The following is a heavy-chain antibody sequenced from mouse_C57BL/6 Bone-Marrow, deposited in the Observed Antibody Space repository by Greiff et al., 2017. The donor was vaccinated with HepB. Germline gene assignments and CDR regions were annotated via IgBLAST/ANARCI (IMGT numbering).Heavy chain of an antibody. CDR3: ARKDTMIKGPFAY. V-gene: IGHV1-55*01. D-gene: IGHD2-4*01. J-gene: IGHJ3*01. Sequence: VQLQQPGAELVKPGASVKMSCKASGYTFTSYWITWVKQRPGQGLEWIGDIYPGSGSTNYNEKFKSKATLTVDTSSSTAYMQLSSLTSEDSAVYYCARKDTMIKGPFAYWGQGTLVTVSA. CDR2: IYPGSGST. CDR1: GYTFTSYW.